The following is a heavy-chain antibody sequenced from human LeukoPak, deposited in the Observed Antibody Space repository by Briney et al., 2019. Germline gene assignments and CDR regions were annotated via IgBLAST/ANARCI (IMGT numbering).Heavy chain of an antibody. J-gene: IGHJ6*02. V-gene: IGHV1-8*01. CDR2: MSPNSGNT. D-gene: IGHD2-2*01. CDR3: ARAGDIVVVPAAPEYYYYYGMDV. Sequence: GASVKVSCKASGYTFTSYDINWVRQATGQGLEWMGWMSPNSGNTGYAQKFQGRVTMTRNTSISTAYMELSSLRSEDTAVYYCARAGDIVVVPAAPEYYYYYGMDVWGQGTTVTVSS. CDR1: GYTFTSYD.